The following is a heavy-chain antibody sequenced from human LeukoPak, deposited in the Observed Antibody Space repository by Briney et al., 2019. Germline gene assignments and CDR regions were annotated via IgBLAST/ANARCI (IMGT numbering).Heavy chain of an antibody. CDR3: ARDWSAVAAPDYFDC. Sequence: GSLRLSCVASGFTFSSFSMDWVRQAPGKGLEWVSYISSTSSTIYYADSVQGRFTSSRDNAKNSLYLQMNSLTAEDTAVYFCARDWSAVAAPDYFDCWGQGTLVTVSA. J-gene: IGHJ4*02. CDR1: GFTFSSFS. CDR2: ISSTSSTI. D-gene: IGHD6-19*01. V-gene: IGHV3-48*04.